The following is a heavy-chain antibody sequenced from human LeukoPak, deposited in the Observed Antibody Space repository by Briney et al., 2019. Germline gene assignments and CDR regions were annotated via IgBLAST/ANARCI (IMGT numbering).Heavy chain of an antibody. D-gene: IGHD3-3*01. J-gene: IGHJ5*02. CDR3: ARQTIFGVVPHNWYDP. V-gene: IGHV1-69*04. Sequence: SVKVSCKASGGTFSSYAISWVRQAPGQGLEWMGRIIPIFGIANYAQKFQGRVTITADKSTSTAYMELSSLRSEDTAVYYCARQTIFGVVPHNWYDPWGQGTLVTVSS. CDR2: IIPIFGIA. CDR1: GGTFSSYA.